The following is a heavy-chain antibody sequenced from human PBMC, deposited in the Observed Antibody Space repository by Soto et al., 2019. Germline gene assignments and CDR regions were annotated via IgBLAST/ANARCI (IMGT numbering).Heavy chain of an antibody. J-gene: IGHJ5*02. Sequence: SXKVSCKTSGYTFSNYGITWVRQAPGQPLEWLGWISLYSDGTNYAQKFQGRVSMTTDTSTTTAYMELRSLRSDDTAVYYCARVVPGAEAWFGPWGQGTLVTVSS. V-gene: IGHV1-18*01. D-gene: IGHD2-2*01. CDR2: ISLYSDGT. CDR1: GYTFSNYG. CDR3: ARVVPGAEAWFGP.